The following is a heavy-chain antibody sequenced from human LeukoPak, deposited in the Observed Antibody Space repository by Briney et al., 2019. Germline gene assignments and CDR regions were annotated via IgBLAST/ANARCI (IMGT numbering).Heavy chain of an antibody. D-gene: IGHD3-10*01. CDR1: GFTFSDYY. Sequence: PGGSLRLSCAASGFTFSDYYMSWIRQAPGKGLEWVSYISSSGSTIYYADSVKGRFTISRDNSKNTLYLQMNSLRAEDTAVYYCARDEYYYGSGAPQNWGQGTLVTVSS. CDR2: ISSSGSTI. CDR3: ARDEYYYGSGAPQN. V-gene: IGHV3-11*04. J-gene: IGHJ4*02.